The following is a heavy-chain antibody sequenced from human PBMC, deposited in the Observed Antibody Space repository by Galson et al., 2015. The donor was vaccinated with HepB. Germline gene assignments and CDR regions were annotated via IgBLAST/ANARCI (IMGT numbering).Heavy chain of an antibody. J-gene: IGHJ4*02. CDR2: IRTQSEGRT. CDR1: GYTFNSAW. V-gene: IGHV3-15*01. Sequence: SLRLSCAGSGYTFNSAWMNWVRQAPGKGLEWVARIRTQSEGRTAYATPVKGRFTISRDDSNNALYLHMNNLKPEGTAMYYCTADVPEPLSRIDYWGQGTLVTVSS. CDR3: TADVPEPLSRIDY. D-gene: IGHD1-14*01.